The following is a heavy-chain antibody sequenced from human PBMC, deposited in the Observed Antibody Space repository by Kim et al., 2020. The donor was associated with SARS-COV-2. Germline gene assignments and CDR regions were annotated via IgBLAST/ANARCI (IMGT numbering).Heavy chain of an antibody. V-gene: IGHV6-1*01. CDR2: TYFRSKWIH. D-gene: IGHD6-6*01. Sequence: SQTLSLTCAISGDSVSSNAPAWDWIRQSPSRGLEWLGRTYFRSKWIHDYAVSLRSRMTINPDTSKNQFSLHLNSVTPDDTAVYYCVRASGSSYDYWGQG. CDR3: VRASGSSYDY. CDR1: GDSVSSNAPA. J-gene: IGHJ4*02.